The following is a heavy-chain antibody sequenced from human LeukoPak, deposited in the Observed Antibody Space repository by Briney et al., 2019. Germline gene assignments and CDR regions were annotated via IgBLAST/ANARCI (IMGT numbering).Heavy chain of an antibody. Sequence: GGSLRLSCAASGFTFSSYDMHWVRQATGKGLEWVSAIGIAGDTYYPGSVKGRFTISRENAKNSLYLQMNSLRAEDTALYYCARRRRSSDLVRDYYYYYMDVWGKGTTVTVSS. CDR3: ARRRRSSDLVRDYYYYYMDV. J-gene: IGHJ6*03. CDR2: IGIAGDT. V-gene: IGHV3-13*01. D-gene: IGHD3-10*01. CDR1: GFTFSSYD.